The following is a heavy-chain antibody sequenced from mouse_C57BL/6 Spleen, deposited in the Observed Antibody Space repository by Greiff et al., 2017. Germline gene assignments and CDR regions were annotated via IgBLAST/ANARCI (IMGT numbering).Heavy chain of an antibody. V-gene: IGHV8-5*01. CDR2: MWWNDDK. D-gene: IGHD2-4*01. J-gene: IGHJ3*01. CDR1: GFSLSTSNMG. Sequence: QVTLKVSGPGLLQPSQTLSLTCYFSGFSLSTSNMGIGWIRQPSGKGLEWLAHMWWNDDKYYNPILKSRLTISKDTSNHHVFLKITSLDTADTATYYCAQSIDYDYDGFAYWGQGTLVTVSA. CDR3: AQSIDYDYDGFAY.